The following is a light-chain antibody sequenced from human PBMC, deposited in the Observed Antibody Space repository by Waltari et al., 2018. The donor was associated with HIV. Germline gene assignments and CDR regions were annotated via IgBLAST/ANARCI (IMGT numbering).Light chain of an antibody. CDR3: CSYAVEKYL. J-gene: IGLJ1*01. Sequence: QSALTQPASVSGSPGQSVTVSCTGRSQDVGYFDYVSWFQQHPNKASKLILYDVDKRPSGVSARFSGSRSGNTASLTISGLQPEDEADYYCCSYAVEKYLFGSGTKVTVL. CDR2: DVD. V-gene: IGLV2-23*02. CDR1: SQDVGYFDY.